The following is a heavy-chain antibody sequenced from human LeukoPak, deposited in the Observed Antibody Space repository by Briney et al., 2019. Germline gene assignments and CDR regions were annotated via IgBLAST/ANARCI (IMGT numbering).Heavy chain of an antibody. J-gene: IGHJ4*02. Sequence: TTSETLSLTCTVSGGSINGYCWTWIRQPPGKGLEWIGYIYYSGSTNYNPSLKRRVTISVDTSKIQFSLKLTSVTAADTAVYYCARVPSSSPIDYWGQGTLVTVSS. CDR2: IYYSGST. CDR3: ARVPSSSPIDY. V-gene: IGHV4-59*12. D-gene: IGHD6-13*01. CDR1: GGSINGYC.